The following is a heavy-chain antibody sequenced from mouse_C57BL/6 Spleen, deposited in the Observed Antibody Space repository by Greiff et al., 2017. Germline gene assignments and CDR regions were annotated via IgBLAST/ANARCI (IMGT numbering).Heavy chain of an antibody. CDR3: ATSTMVTTYYFEY. Sequence: EVKLMASGGGLVMPGGSLILSCAASGFTFSDYGMHWVRQAPEQGLELVAYISGGSSTIYYADTVKGRFTISRDHATDTLSLQMTSLRSEDTAMYYCATSTMVTTYYFEYWGQGTTLTVCS. CDR2: ISGGSSTI. D-gene: IGHD2-2*01. CDR1: GFTFSDYG. V-gene: IGHV5-17*01. J-gene: IGHJ2*01.